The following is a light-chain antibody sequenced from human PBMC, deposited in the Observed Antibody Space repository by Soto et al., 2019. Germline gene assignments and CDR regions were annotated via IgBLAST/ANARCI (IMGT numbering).Light chain of an antibody. CDR2: GVS. J-gene: IGLJ1*01. V-gene: IGLV2-14*01. CDR1: STDVGAYNY. Sequence: QSVLTQPASVSGSPGQSITISCTGTSTDVGAYNYVSWYQQHPGKAPKLVIYGVSNRPSGVSNRFSSSKSGNTASLTISGLQAEDEADYYCNSYTTSYTYIFGTGTKVTVL. CDR3: NSYTTSYTYI.